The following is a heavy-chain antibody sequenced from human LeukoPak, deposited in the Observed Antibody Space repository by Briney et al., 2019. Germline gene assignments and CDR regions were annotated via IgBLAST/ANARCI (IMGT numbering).Heavy chain of an antibody. Sequence: SAGSLTLSCAASGVSFSSYSMSWVRQAPGKGLEWVSAIIGSGGSTYYADSVTGRFTPSRDNPKNTLDLQMNSLRAEDTAVYYCAKIYGDSTPSFDCWGQGTLVTVSS. D-gene: IGHD4-17*01. CDR2: IIGSGGST. CDR1: GVSFSSYS. CDR3: AKIYGDSTPSFDC. V-gene: IGHV3-23*01. J-gene: IGHJ4*02.